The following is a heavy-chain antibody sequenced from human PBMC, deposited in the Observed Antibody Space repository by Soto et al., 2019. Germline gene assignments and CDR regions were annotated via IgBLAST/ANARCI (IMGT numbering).Heavy chain of an antibody. CDR2: ISGHGGST. CDR3: AKDPVNGAGGTIWFDS. V-gene: IGHV3-23*01. D-gene: IGHD1-26*01. J-gene: IGHJ5*01. Sequence: EVQLLESGGGLVQPGGSRRLSCAASGFTFSSYALNWVRQAPGKGLEWVSAISGHGGSTYYADSVKGRFTISRDSSKNTLYLQMNSLRVEDTAVYYCAKDPVNGAGGTIWFDSWGQGTLVTVSS. CDR1: GFTFSSYA.